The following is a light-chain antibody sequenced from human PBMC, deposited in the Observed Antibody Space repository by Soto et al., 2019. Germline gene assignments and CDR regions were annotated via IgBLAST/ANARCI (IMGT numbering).Light chain of an antibody. CDR2: WAS. J-gene: IGKJ2*01. CDR3: QQYYRFPYT. Sequence: DIVLTQSPDSLAVSLGERATINCKSSQSVLYSSNNKNYLTWYQQRPGQPPKMLIYWASTRESGVPDRFSGSGSGTAFTLTISSLQAEDVAVYYCQQYYRFPYTFGQGTKLEIK. V-gene: IGKV4-1*01. CDR1: QSVLYSSNNKNY.